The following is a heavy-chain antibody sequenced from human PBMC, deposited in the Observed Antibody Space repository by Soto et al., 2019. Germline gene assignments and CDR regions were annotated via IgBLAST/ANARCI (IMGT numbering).Heavy chain of an antibody. Sequence: QIRLVQSGGEVRTPGASVKVSCKASGYTFSSYGITWVRQAPGQGLEWLGWINPSSGETNYAQKFQVRVTVTTDTSTTTGYMELRNLTFDDTAVYYCARDWYPRFDPWGQGTLVTVSS. D-gene: IGHD6-13*01. CDR3: ARDWYPRFDP. J-gene: IGHJ5*02. CDR1: GYTFSSYG. CDR2: INPSSGET. V-gene: IGHV1-18*01.